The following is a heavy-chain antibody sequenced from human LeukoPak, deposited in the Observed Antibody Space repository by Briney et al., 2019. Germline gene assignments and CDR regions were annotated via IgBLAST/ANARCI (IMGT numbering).Heavy chain of an antibody. J-gene: IGHJ4*02. V-gene: IGHV4-61*02. CDR1: GGSISSGSYY. Sequence: SETLSLTCTVSGGSISSGSYYWSWIRQPAGKGLEWIGRIYTSGSTNYNPSLKSRVTISVDTSKNQFSLKLSSVTAADTAVYYCARSEGKYAQEYYFDYWGQGTLVTVSS. CDR2: IYTSGST. CDR3: ARSEGKYAQEYYFDY. D-gene: IGHD3-10*01.